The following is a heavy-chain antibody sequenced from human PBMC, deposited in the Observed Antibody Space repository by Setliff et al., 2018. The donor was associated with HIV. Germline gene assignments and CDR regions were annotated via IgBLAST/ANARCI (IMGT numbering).Heavy chain of an antibody. CDR3: ARDYSGTYYGDIDW. CDR1: GYTFSTYG. V-gene: IGHV1-3*01. CDR2: INAANGKT. Sequence: ASVPVSCKASGYTFSTYGMHWVRQAPGQRLEWMGWINAANGKTKYSQKFQGRLTITGDISASTVDMELSRLKPEDTALYFCARDYSGTYYGDIDWWGQGTLVTVSS. J-gene: IGHJ4*02. D-gene: IGHD1-26*01.